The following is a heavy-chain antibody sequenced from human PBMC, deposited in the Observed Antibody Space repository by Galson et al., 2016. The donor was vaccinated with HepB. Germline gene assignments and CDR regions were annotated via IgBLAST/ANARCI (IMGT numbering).Heavy chain of an antibody. CDR3: AKPRGSNWYTDV. D-gene: IGHD6-13*01. CDR2: ITGSGGNT. V-gene: IGHV3-23*01. Sequence: SLRLSCAASGFTFSNYAMTWVRQAPGKGLEWVSVITGSGGNTYQADSVKGRCTISRDNSNNTLYLHMNSLRTKDTAVYYCAKPRGSNWYTDVWGQGILVSVSS. CDR1: GFTFSNYA. J-gene: IGHJ4*02.